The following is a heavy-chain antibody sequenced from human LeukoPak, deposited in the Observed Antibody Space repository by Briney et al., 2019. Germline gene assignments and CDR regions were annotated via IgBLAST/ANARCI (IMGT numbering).Heavy chain of an antibody. D-gene: IGHD6-19*01. CDR2: ISSSGYTI. CDR1: GFTFSSYE. Sequence: GGSLRLSCAASGFTFSSYEMNWVRQAPGKGLEWVSYISSSGYTIHYADSVKGRFTISRDNAKNSLYLQMNSLGAEDTAVYYCARDLAVAGEAFDVWGQGTEVTVSS. J-gene: IGHJ3*01. V-gene: IGHV3-48*03. CDR3: ARDLAVAGEAFDV.